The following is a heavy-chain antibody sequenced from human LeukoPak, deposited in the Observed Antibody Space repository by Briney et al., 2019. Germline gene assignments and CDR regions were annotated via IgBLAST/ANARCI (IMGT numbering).Heavy chain of an antibody. CDR1: GGSISSSSDY. J-gene: IGHJ4*02. Sequence: SETLSLTCTVSGGSISSSSDYWGWIRQPPGKGLEWIGSIYYSGSTYYNPSLKSRVTISVDTSKNQFSLKLSSVTAADTAVYYCARLKVGATRGFDYWGQGTLVTVSS. CDR3: ARLKVGATRGFDY. V-gene: IGHV4-39*01. D-gene: IGHD1-26*01. CDR2: IYYSGST.